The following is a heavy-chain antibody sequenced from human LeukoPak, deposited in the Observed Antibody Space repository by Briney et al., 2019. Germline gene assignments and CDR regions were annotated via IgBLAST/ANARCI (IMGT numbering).Heavy chain of an antibody. CDR1: GYTFTSSG. J-gene: IGHJ4*01. D-gene: IGHD3-22*01. CDR3: ASAPYDSNGRKTNFFDY. CDR2: INAYNGYT. Sequence: ASVKVSCKASGYTFTSSGITWVRQAPGQGLEWMGWINAYNGYTVYAQKLQDRVTMTTDTSTTTAYMEPRCQRADDTAVYYCASAPYDSNGRKTNFFDYWGQGTPVTLHS. V-gene: IGHV1-18*01.